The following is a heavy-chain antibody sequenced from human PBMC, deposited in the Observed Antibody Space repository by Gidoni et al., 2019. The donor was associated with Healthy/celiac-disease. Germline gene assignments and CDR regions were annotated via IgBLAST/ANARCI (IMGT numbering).Heavy chain of an antibody. CDR3: TTATWLGLEDR. D-gene: IGHD6-19*01. CDR2: IKSKTDGGTT. Sequence: EVQLLESGGGLVKPGGSLRLPCAPSGFTSSNAWMNWVRQAPGKGLEWVGRIKSKTDGGTTDYAAPVKGRFTISRDDSKNTLYLQMNSLKTEDTAVYYCTTATWLGLEDRWGQGTLVTVSS. J-gene: IGHJ4*02. V-gene: IGHV3-15*07. CDR1: GFTSSNAW.